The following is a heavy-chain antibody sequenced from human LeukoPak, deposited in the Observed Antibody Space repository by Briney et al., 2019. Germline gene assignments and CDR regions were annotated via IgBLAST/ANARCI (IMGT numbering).Heavy chain of an antibody. V-gene: IGHV4-34*01. CDR2: INHSGST. CDR3: ARSQNYYGSGDY. CDR1: GGSFSGYY. J-gene: IGHJ4*02. D-gene: IGHD3-10*01. Sequence: SETLSLTCAVYGGSFSGYYWSWIRQPPGKGLEWIGEINHSGSTNYNPSLKSRVTISVDTSKNQFSLKLSSVTAADTAVYYCARSQNYYGSGDYWSQGTLVTVSS.